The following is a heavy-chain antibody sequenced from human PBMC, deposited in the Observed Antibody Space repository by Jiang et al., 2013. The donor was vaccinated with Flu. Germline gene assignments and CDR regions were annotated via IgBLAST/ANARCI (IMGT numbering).Heavy chain of an antibody. CDR3: ARAYSSGWYGWDY. J-gene: IGHJ4*02. CDR2: IYTSGST. D-gene: IGHD6-19*01. V-gene: IGHV4-4*09. CDR1: GGSISSYY. Sequence: LLKPSETLSLTCTVSGGSISSYYWSWIRQPPGKGLEWIGYIYTSGSTNYNPSLKSRVTISVDTSKNQFSLKLSSVTAADTAVYYCARAYSSGWYGWDYWGQGTLVTVSS.